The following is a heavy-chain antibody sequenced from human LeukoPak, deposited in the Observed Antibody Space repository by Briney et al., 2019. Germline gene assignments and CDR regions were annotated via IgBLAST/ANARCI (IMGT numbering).Heavy chain of an antibody. Sequence: PSETLSLTCTVSGGSISSYYWSWIRQPPGKGLEWIGYIHYSGSTNYNPSLKSRVTISVDTSKNQFSLKLSSVTAADTAVYYCARGDYGDSNNYFDYWGQGTLVTVSS. V-gene: IGHV4-59*01. CDR1: GGSISSYY. J-gene: IGHJ4*02. D-gene: IGHD4-17*01. CDR3: ARGDYGDSNNYFDY. CDR2: IHYSGST.